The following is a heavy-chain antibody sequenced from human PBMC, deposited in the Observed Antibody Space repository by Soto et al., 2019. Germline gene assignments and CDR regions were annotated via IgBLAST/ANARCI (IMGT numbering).Heavy chain of an antibody. J-gene: IGHJ6*02. V-gene: IGHV6-1*01. CDR2: TYYRYKWYN. D-gene: IGHD6-13*01. CDR3: AKDLGIAAAGTVHGMDV. Sequence: PSQTLSLTCAISGDSVSRNSAAWNWIRQSPSRGLEWLGRTYYRYKWYNDYADSVKGRFTISRDNSKNTLYLQMNSLRAEDTAVYYCAKDLGIAAAGTVHGMDVWGQGTTVTVSS. CDR1: GDSVSRNSAA.